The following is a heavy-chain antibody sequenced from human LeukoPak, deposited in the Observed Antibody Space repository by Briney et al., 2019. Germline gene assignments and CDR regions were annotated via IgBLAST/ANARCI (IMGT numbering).Heavy chain of an antibody. Sequence: SETLSLTCAVYGGSFSGYYWSWIRQPPGKGLEWIGYIYYSGSTNYNPSLKSRVTISVDTSKNQFSLKLSSVTAADTTVYYCARDRMDSSGWYAVGWFDPWSQGTLVTVSS. CDR1: GGSFSGYY. J-gene: IGHJ5*02. CDR2: IYYSGST. D-gene: IGHD6-19*01. V-gene: IGHV4-59*01. CDR3: ARDRMDSSGWYAVGWFDP.